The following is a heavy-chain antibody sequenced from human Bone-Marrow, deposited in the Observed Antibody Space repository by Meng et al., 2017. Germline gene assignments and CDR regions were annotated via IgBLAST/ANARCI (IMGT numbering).Heavy chain of an antibody. Sequence: GESLKISCAASGFTFDDYAMHWVRQAPGKGLEWVSSISSSSSYIYYADSVKGRFTISRDNAKNSLYLQMNSLRAEDTAVYYCARDQGNYYYGMDVWGQGTTVTVSS. CDR2: ISSSSSYI. CDR1: GFTFDDYA. CDR3: ARDQGNYYYGMDV. J-gene: IGHJ6*02. V-gene: IGHV3-21*01.